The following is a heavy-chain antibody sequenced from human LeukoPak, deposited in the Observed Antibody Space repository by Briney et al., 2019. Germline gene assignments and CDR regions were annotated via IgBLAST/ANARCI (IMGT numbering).Heavy chain of an antibody. D-gene: IGHD3-16*02. CDR3: ARGSITFGGVIDYFDY. V-gene: IGHV3-30*04. Sequence: PGRSPRLSCAASGFTFSSYAMHWVRQAPGKGLEWVAVISYDGSNKYYADSVKGRFTISRDNSKNTLYLQMNSLRAEDTAVYYCARGSITFGGVIDYFDYWGQGTLVTVSS. CDR2: ISYDGSNK. CDR1: GFTFSSYA. J-gene: IGHJ4*02.